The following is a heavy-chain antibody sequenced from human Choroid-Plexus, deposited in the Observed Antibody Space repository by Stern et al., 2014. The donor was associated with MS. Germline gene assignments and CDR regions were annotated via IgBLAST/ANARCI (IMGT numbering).Heavy chain of an antibody. Sequence: QVQLVESGGGVVQPGRSLRLSCAASGFTFSTYGMHWVRQAPGKGLEWVAVIWSDGTNSLYADSVKGRFTISRDNSKNTLYLQMNTLRTEDTAVYYCAREAPVERAATDAFDIWGRGTMVAVSS. CDR1: GFTFSTYG. D-gene: IGHD2-2*01. V-gene: IGHV3-33*01. J-gene: IGHJ3*02. CDR2: IWSDGTNS. CDR3: AREAPVERAATDAFDI.